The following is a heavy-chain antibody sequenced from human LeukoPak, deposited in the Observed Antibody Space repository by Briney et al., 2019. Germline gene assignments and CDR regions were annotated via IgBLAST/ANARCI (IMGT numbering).Heavy chain of an antibody. CDR2: IATNGGNA. Sequence: GVSLRLSCAASGVTFSDHAMSWVRQAPGKGLEWVASIATNGGNAYYADSVKGRFTISRDNSKNTLYLQVNSLRAEDTAIYHCANDLPGRVWFDCWGQGTLVTVSS. V-gene: IGHV3-23*01. CDR1: GVTFSDHA. J-gene: IGHJ4*02. CDR3: ANDLPGRVWFDC. D-gene: IGHD3-16*01.